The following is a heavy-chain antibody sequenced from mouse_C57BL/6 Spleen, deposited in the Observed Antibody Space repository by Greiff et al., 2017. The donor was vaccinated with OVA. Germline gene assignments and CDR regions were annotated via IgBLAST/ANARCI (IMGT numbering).Heavy chain of an antibody. CDR3: ARRFITTDYAMDY. Sequence: QVQLQQSGAELAKPGASVKLSCKASGYTFTSYWMHWVKQRPGQGLEWIGYINPSSGYTKYNQKFKDKATLTADKSSSTAYMQLSSLTYEDSAVYYCARRFITTDYAMDYWGQGTSGTVAS. J-gene: IGHJ4*01. D-gene: IGHD1-1*01. CDR2: INPSSGYT. CDR1: GYTFTSYW. V-gene: IGHV1-7*01.